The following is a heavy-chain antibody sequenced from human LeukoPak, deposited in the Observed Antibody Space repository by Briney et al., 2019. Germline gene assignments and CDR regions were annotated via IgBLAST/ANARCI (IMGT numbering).Heavy chain of an antibody. D-gene: IGHD3-22*01. J-gene: IGHJ3*02. Sequence: HPGGSLRLSCAASGFTFSSYWMSWVRQAPGKGLEWVANIKQDGSEKYYVDSVKGRFTISRDNAKNSLYLQMNSLRAEDTAVYYCARDLRLRRITMIVVVDAFDIWGQGTMVTVSS. V-gene: IGHV3-7*04. CDR2: IKQDGSEK. CDR3: ARDLRLRRITMIVVVDAFDI. CDR1: GFTFSSYW.